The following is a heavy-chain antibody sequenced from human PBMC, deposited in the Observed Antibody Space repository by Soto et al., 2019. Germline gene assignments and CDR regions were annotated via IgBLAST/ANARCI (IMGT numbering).Heavy chain of an antibody. CDR1: GYTFTGYY. CDR2: INPNSGGT. Sequence: ASVKVSCKASGYTFTGYYMHWVRQAPGQGLEWMGWINPNSGGTNYAQKFQGRVTMTRDTSISTAYMELSRLRSDDTAVYYCARSTMIVVVIGSGFFEYWGQGTMVTVSS. CDR3: ARSTMIVVVIGSGFFEY. D-gene: IGHD3-22*01. V-gene: IGHV1-2*02. J-gene: IGHJ4*02.